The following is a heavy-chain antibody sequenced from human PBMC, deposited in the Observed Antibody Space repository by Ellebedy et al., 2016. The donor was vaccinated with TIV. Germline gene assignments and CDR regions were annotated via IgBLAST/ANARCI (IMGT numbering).Heavy chain of an antibody. CDR2: IKQDGSEK. CDR1: GFIFRNYW. V-gene: IGHV3-7*01. D-gene: IGHD3-10*01. J-gene: IGHJ5*02. Sequence: GESLKISXAASGFIFRNYWMSWVRQAPGKGLEWVANIKQDGSEKYYVDSVKGRFTISRDNAKNSLFLQMNSLRGEDTAMYYCAIYGSGSWFDPWGQGTLVTVSS. CDR3: AIYGSGSWFDP.